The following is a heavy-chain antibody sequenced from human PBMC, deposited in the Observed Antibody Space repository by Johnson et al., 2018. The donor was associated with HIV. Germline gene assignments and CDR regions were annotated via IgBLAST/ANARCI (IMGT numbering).Heavy chain of an antibody. J-gene: IGHJ3*02. V-gene: IGHV3-30*02. CDR1: DFTFSSYG. Sequence: QMQLVESGGGVVQPGGSLRLSCAASDFTFSSYGMHWVRQAPGKGLEWVAFIRYDGSYKYYVDSVKGRFTISRDNSKNTLYLQMNSLRAEDTAGYYCSKDQFHKGGGSLVDGFDIWGQGTMVTVSS. CDR2: IRYDGSYK. CDR3: SKDQFHKGGGSLVDGFDI. D-gene: IGHD2-15*01.